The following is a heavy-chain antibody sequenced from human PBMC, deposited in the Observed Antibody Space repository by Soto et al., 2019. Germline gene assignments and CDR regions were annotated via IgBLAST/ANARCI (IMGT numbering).Heavy chain of an antibody. CDR2: ISSSSSTI. CDR3: ARGYRPYYDIWTGPLQDAFDI. D-gene: IGHD3-9*01. V-gene: IGHV3-48*01. J-gene: IGHJ3*02. CDR1: GFTFSSYS. Sequence: GGSLRLSCAASGFTFSSYSMNWVRQAPGKGLEWVSYISSSSSTIYYADSVKGRFTISRDNAKNSLYLQMNSLRAEDTAVYYCARGYRPYYDIWTGPLQDAFDIWGQGTMLTVS.